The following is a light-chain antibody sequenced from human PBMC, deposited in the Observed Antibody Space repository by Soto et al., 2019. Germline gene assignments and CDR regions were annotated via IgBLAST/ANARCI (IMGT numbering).Light chain of an antibody. CDR3: QQYGSSPPMYT. V-gene: IGKV3-20*01. Sequence: EIVLTQSPGTLSLSPGERATLSCRASQSVSSSSLAWYQQKPGQAPRLLIYGASSRATGIPDRFSGSGSGTDFNLTISRLEPEDFAVYYCQQYGSSPPMYTFGQGTKLEIK. J-gene: IGKJ2*01. CDR1: QSVSSSS. CDR2: GAS.